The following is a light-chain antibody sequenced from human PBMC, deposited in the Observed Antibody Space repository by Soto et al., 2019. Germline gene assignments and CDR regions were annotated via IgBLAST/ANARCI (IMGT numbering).Light chain of an antibody. J-gene: IGKJ4*01. CDR2: DAS. CDR3: QHFNNYPLT. Sequence: AIKVNKSASSLSASEGDRVTITCRASQGISSALAWYQQKPGKAPKLLIYDASSLESGVPSRFSGSGSGTDFTLTISSLQPEDFATYYCQHFNNYPLTFGGGTKV. CDR1: QGISSA. V-gene: IGKV1D-13*01.